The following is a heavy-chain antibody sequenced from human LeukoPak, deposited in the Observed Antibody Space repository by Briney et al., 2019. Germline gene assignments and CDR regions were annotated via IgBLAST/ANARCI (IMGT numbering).Heavy chain of an antibody. CDR2: IHYSGSS. D-gene: IGHD5-18*01. CDR1: GGSISSSTYY. CDR3: ARQGYSSGHYYFDH. J-gene: IGHJ4*02. V-gene: IGHV4-39*01. Sequence: PSETLSLTCTVSGGSISSSTYYWGWIRQPPGKGLEWIGNIHYSGSSYYNPSLKSRVTISVDTSKNQCSLKLSSATAADTAVYYCARQGYSSGHYYFDHWGQGTLVTVSS.